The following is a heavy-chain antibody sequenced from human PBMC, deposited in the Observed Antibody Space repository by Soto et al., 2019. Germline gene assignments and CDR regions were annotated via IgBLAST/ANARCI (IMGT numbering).Heavy chain of an antibody. CDR3: ARDGGRHSGGIDY. V-gene: IGHV1-69*01. CDR1: GGTFSSYS. J-gene: IGHJ4*02. Sequence: QVQLVQPGAEVKKPGSSVKVYCKASGGTFSSYSINWVRQAPGQGLEWMGEIIPIFGTANYAQKFQGRVTITADESTSTAYMELRSLRSEDTAVYYCARDGGRHSGGIDYWGQGTLVTVSS. CDR2: IIPIFGTA. D-gene: IGHD1-26*01.